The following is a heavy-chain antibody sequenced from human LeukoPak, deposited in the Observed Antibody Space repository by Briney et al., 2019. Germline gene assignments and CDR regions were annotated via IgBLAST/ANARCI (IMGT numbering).Heavy chain of an antibody. CDR3: ARPLLYYYGSETFFWFDP. CDR2: ISYDGSNK. Sequence: GGSLRLSCAASGFTFSSYAMHWVRQAPGKEPEWVAVISYDGSNKYYADSVKGRFTISRDNSKNTLYLQMNSLRPDDTAFYYCARPLLYYYGSETFFWFDPWGQGTLVTVSS. D-gene: IGHD3-10*01. CDR1: GFTFSSYA. J-gene: IGHJ5*02. V-gene: IGHV3-30*04.